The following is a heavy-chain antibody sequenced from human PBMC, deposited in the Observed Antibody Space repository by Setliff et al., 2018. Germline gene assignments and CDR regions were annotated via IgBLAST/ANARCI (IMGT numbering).Heavy chain of an antibody. CDR1: GYSISSGFQ. D-gene: IGHD6-19*01. Sequence: LSLTCAVSGYSISSGFQWGWIRQPPRKGLEWIGDIYHRGTTNYNPSLKSRVTISVDTSKNQFSLKVRSVTAADTAVYYCARTGSSGKGIDYWGQGTLVTV. CDR2: IYHRGTT. V-gene: IGHV4-38-2*01. J-gene: IGHJ4*02. CDR3: ARTGSSGKGIDY.